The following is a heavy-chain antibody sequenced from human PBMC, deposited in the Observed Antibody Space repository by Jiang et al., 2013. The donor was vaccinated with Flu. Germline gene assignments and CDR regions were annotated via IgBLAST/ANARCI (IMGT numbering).Heavy chain of an antibody. D-gene: IGHD3-10*01. J-gene: IGHJ4*02. CDR1: GVSISSGEYY. Sequence: GLVKPSQTLSLTCTVSGVSISSGEYYWTWIRQPPGKGLEWIGYIYYHTTSYYNPSLKSRVTISLDTSKNQFSLTMSSVTAADTAVYYCAAPDLDYGSGSYVWGQGRLVTVSS. V-gene: IGHV4-30-4*08. CDR3: AAPDLDYGSGSYV. CDR2: IYYHTTS.